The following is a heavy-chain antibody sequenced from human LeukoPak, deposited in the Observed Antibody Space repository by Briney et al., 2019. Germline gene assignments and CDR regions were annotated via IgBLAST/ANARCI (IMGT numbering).Heavy chain of an antibody. D-gene: IGHD2-2*01. CDR3: AKARCSSTSCFLPDY. CDR1: GFTFSSYA. J-gene: IGHJ4*02. CDR2: ISGSGSST. Sequence: GGSLRLSCAASGFTFSSYAMNWVRQAPGMGLEWVSSISGSGSSTYYADSVKGRFTVSRDNSKNTLYLQMNSLRAEDAAVYYCAKARCSSTSCFLPDYWGLGTLVTVSS. V-gene: IGHV3-23*01.